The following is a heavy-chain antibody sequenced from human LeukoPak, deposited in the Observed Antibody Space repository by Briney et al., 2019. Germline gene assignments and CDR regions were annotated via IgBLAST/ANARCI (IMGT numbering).Heavy chain of an antibody. D-gene: IGHD3-22*01. CDR2: IKQDGSEK. J-gene: IGHJ4*02. V-gene: IGHV3-7*01. CDR1: GFTFSSYW. Sequence: GGSLRLSCAASGFTFSSYWMSWVRQAPGKGLEWVANIKQDGSEKYYVDSVKGRFTISRDNAKNSLYLQMNSLRAEDTAVYYCARPSYDSGAYLDYWGQGTLVTVSS. CDR3: ARPSYDSGAYLDY.